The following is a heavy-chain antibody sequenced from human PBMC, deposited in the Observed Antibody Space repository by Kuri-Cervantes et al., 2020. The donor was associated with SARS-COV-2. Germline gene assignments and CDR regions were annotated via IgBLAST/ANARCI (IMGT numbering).Heavy chain of an antibody. Sequence: GGSLRLSCAASGFTFSSYGMHWVRQAPGKGLEWVAFIRYDGSEKYYVDSVKGRFTISRDNAKNSLYLQMNSLRAEDTAVYYCARDRKYYDFWSGPNYYMDVWGKGTTVTVSS. CDR3: ARDRKYYDFWSGPNYYMDV. J-gene: IGHJ6*03. CDR1: GFTFSSYG. D-gene: IGHD3-3*01. CDR2: IRYDGSEK. V-gene: IGHV3-30*02.